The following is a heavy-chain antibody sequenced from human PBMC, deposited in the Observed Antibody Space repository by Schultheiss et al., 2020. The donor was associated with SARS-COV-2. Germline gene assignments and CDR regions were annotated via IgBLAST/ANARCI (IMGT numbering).Heavy chain of an antibody. J-gene: IGHJ6*03. Sequence: GESLKISCSASGFTFSSYAMSWVRQAPGKGLEWVSRINSDGSSTSYADSVKGRFTISRDNAENTLYLQMNSLRAEDTAVYYCAKRLSDYSYYYYMDVWGKGTTVTVSS. V-gene: IGHV3-23*01. CDR1: GFTFSSYA. CDR2: INSDGSST. D-gene: IGHD4-11*01. CDR3: AKRLSDYSYYYYMDV.